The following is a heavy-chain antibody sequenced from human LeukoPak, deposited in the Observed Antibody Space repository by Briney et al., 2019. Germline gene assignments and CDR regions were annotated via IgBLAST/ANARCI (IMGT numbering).Heavy chain of an antibody. Sequence: GESLKISCKGSGYTFNTYLIVWVRQMPGKGLECMGTIYPGDSHARCSPSFQGQVTISADKSITTAYLQWSSLKASDTAVYFCARRAYCGGDCTRAYYSYFAMDVWGQGTTVTVSS. V-gene: IGHV5-51*01. CDR2: IYPGDSHA. J-gene: IGHJ6*02. D-gene: IGHD2-21*02. CDR3: ARRAYCGGDCTRAYYSYFAMDV. CDR1: GYTFNTYL.